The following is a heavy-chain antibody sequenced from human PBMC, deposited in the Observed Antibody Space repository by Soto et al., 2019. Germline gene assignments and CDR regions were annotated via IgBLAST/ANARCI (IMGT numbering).Heavy chain of an antibody. CDR2: ISGYNGDI. CDR1: GYTFTSYG. Sequence: QVQLVQSGAEVKKTGASVKVSCKASGYTFTSYGLSWVRQAPGQGLEWMGWISGYNGDINYAPKLQGRVTITRDTSTSTAYMELRSLRSDDTAIYYCARGSPFHNGGQGTLITVSS. CDR3: ARGSPFHN. V-gene: IGHV1-18*01. J-gene: IGHJ4*02.